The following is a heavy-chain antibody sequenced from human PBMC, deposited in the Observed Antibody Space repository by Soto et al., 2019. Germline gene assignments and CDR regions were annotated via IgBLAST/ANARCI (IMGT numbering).Heavy chain of an antibody. CDR3: ARGGYRTLAWFDP. CDR2: IYHSWTT. J-gene: IGHJ5*02. D-gene: IGHD6-13*01. V-gene: IGHV4-59*11. Sequence: QVQVQESGPGLVKPSETLSLTCTVSGGFISNHYWSWIRQSPGKGLEWIANIYHSWTTNYKLSLKGGVTISIDSSKNQVSLKLNSVTAADTAVYYCARGGYRTLAWFDPWGQGTLVTVSS. CDR1: GGFISNHY.